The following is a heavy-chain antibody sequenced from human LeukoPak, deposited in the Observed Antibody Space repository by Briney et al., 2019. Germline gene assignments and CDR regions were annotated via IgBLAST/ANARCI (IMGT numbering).Heavy chain of an antibody. J-gene: IGHJ4*02. V-gene: IGHV4-4*07. CDR3: AGLSTVTTSLDY. D-gene: IGHD4-17*01. Sequence: SETLSLTCTVSGGSISSYYWSWIRQPAGKGLEWIGRIYTSGSAHYNPSLKKRFTMSVDTSKKQFSLKLSDVTDADAPVCYCAGLSTVTTSLDYWGQGTLVTVPS. CDR2: IYTSGSA. CDR1: GGSISSYY.